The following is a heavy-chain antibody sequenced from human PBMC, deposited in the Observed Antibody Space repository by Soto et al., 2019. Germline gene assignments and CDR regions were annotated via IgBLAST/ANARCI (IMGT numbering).Heavy chain of an antibody. J-gene: IGHJ6*03. V-gene: IGHV3-66*01. Sequence: GGSLRLSCAASGFTVSSNYMSWVRQAPGKGLEWVSVIYSGGSTYYADSVKGGFTISRDNSKNTLYLQMNSLRAEDTAVYYCARGRGYYYMDVWGKGTTVTVSS. CDR3: ARGRGYYYMDV. CDR2: IYSGGST. CDR1: GFTVSSNY.